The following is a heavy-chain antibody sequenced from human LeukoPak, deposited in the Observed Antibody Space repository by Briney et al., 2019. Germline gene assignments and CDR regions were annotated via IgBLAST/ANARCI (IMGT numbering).Heavy chain of an antibody. CDR2: IGTSSSYI. D-gene: IGHD4-17*01. CDR1: GFTFSSYT. Sequence: GGSLRLSCAASGFTFSSYTMNWVRQAPGKGLEWVSSIGTSSSYIYYADSVKGRFTISRDNAKNSLYLQMNSLRAEDMAVYFCARDHYGDYGFDYWGQGTLVTVSS. CDR3: ARDHYGDYGFDY. J-gene: IGHJ4*02. V-gene: IGHV3-21*01.